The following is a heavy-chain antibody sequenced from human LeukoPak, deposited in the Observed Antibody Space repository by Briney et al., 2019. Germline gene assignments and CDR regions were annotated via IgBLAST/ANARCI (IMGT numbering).Heavy chain of an antibody. CDR1: GFPLSTSGMC. CDR3: ARTPGYYYYMDV. CDR2: IDWDDDK. J-gene: IGHJ6*03. V-gene: IGHV2-70*11. Sequence: ASGPTLVNPTQTLTLTCTFSGFPLSTSGMCVSWIRQPPGKALEWLARIDWDDDKYYSTSLKTRLTISKDTSKNQVVLTMTNMDPVDTATYYCARTPGYYYYMDVRGKGTTVTVSS.